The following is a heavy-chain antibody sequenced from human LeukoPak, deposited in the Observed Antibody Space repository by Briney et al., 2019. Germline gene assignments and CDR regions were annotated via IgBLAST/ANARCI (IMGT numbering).Heavy chain of an antibody. D-gene: IGHD3-22*01. Sequence: GGSLRLSCAASGIAFASYAMNWVRQSPERGLEWVSAISGTGGSTSYADSLKGRFTISRDNSKNTLCLQMSSLTAEDTAVYYCAKECGRDYDDRAFDIWGQGTMVTVSS. CDR1: GIAFASYA. CDR3: AKECGRDYDDRAFDI. CDR2: ISGTGGST. V-gene: IGHV3-23*01. J-gene: IGHJ3*02.